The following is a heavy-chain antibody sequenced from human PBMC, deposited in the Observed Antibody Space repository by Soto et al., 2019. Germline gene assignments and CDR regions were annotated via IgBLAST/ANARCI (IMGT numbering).Heavy chain of an antibody. CDR3: AKEAVSGWYYFDY. Sequence: GGSLRLSCAASGFTFSSYAMSWVRPAPGKGLEWVSTISGSGGSTYYADSLKGRFTISRDNSKNTLFLQMSSQRAEDTAVYYCAKEAVSGWYYFDYWGPGTLVTVSS. D-gene: IGHD6-19*01. CDR1: GFTFSSYA. V-gene: IGHV3-23*01. CDR2: ISGSGGST. J-gene: IGHJ4*02.